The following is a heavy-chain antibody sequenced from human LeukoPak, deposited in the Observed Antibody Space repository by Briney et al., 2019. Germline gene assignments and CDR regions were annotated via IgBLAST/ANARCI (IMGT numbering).Heavy chain of an antibody. CDR2: ISPYNGNT. CDR3: AREPTAMVSFNWFDP. J-gene: IGHJ5*01. Sequence: ASVTVSCKGTGYNFINFGISWVRQAPGQGPEWMGWISPYNGNTNYAHKFQGRVTMTADTSTSTAYMELRTLRSDDTAMYYCAREPTAMVSFNWFDPWGQGTLVTVSS. V-gene: IGHV1-18*01. D-gene: IGHD5-18*01. CDR1: GYNFINFG.